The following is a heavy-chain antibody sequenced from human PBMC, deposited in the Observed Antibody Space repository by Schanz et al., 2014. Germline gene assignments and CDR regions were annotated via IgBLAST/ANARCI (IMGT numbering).Heavy chain of an antibody. CDR3: ARDRRRYCSTASCLHDNWFDP. CDR2: ITAYNGDT. Sequence: QVQLVQSGAEVKKPGASVKVSCKASGYTFTSHGISWVRQAPGQGLEWMGWITAYNGDTNYAQKLQGRVTMTADTSTSTAYMELSSLRSEDTAVYYCARDRRRYCSTASCLHDNWFDPWGQGTLVIVSS. D-gene: IGHD2-2*01. V-gene: IGHV1-18*01. CDR1: GYTFTSHG. J-gene: IGHJ5*02.